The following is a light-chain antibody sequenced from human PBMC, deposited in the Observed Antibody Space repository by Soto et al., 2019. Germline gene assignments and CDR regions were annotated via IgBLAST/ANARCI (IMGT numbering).Light chain of an antibody. CDR3: QQYGSSGT. V-gene: IGKV3-11*01. CDR1: QSVGSY. J-gene: IGKJ1*01. Sequence: EIVVTQAPATLSLSPGERATLSCRASQSVGSYLAWYQHKPGQAPRLLISDASNRATGIPARFSGSGSETDFTLTISRMAPEDFAVYYCQQYGSSGTFGQGTKVDIK. CDR2: DAS.